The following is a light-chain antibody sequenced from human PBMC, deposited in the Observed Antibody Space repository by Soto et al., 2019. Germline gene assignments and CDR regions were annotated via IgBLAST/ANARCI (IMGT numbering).Light chain of an antibody. CDR3: QHYITSLTT. V-gene: IGKV3-20*01. CDR1: QSVTKNN. Sequence: EIVFTQSPGTLSVSPWERATLSCRASQSVTKNNLNWYQQKPXQAXRLLIYCASIRATGIPDRFIGSGSGTDFSLTISRVEPEDYAVYYCQHYITSLTTFGQGTKVDIK. CDR2: CAS. J-gene: IGKJ1*01.